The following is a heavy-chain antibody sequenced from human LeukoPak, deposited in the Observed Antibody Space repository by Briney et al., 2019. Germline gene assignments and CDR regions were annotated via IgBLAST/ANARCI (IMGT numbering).Heavy chain of an antibody. CDR1: GFTFSSCG. CDR2: IWYDGSNK. D-gene: IGHD6-13*01. CDR3: ARPNTGDSSSRDAFDI. J-gene: IGHJ3*02. Sequence: PGGSLRLSCAASGFTFSSCGMHWVRQAPGKGLEWVAVIWYDGSNKYYADSVKGRFTISRDNSKNTLYLQMNSLRAEDTAVYYCARPNTGDSSSRDAFDIWGQGTMVTVSS. V-gene: IGHV3-33*01.